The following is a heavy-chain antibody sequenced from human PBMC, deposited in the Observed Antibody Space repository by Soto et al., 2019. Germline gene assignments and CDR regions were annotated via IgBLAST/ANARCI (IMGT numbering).Heavy chain of an antibody. CDR2: ISGSGGST. D-gene: IGHD1-26*01. Sequence: GGSLRLSCAASGFTFSSYAMSWVRQAPGKGLEWVSAISGSGGSTYYADSVKGRFTISRDNSKNTLYLQMNSLRAEDTAVYYSAKDRPFIVGATTGRGVPAVYWGQGTLVTVSS. CDR1: GFTFSSYA. V-gene: IGHV3-23*01. J-gene: IGHJ4*02. CDR3: AKDRPFIVGATTGRGVPAVY.